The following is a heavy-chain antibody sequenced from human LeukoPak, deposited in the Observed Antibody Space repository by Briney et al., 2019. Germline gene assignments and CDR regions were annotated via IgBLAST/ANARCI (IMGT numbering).Heavy chain of an antibody. CDR3: AREDVCSGGSCYSVLVAFDI. Sequence: ASVKVSCKASKYTFTSYTINWVRQATGQGLEWMGWINPNSGGTNYAQKFQGRVTMTRDTSISTAYMELSRLRSDDTAVYYCAREDVCSGGSCYSVLVAFDIWGQGTMVTVSS. D-gene: IGHD2-15*01. V-gene: IGHV1-2*02. CDR2: INPNSGGT. J-gene: IGHJ3*02. CDR1: KYTFTSYT.